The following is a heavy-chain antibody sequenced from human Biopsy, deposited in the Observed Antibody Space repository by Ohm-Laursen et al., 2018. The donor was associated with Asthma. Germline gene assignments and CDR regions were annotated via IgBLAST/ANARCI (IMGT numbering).Heavy chain of an antibody. CDR3: ARGVVYGGDSYAEYFQH. V-gene: IGHV4-59*01. D-gene: IGHD4-23*01. Sequence: GTLSPTCTVSGDSISSYHWSWIRQPPGKGLEWIGYVFYGGATNYNPSLKSRVTISVDTSKNQFFLRLSSVTAADTAVYYCARGVVYGGDSYAEYFQHWGQGTLVTVSS. CDR2: VFYGGAT. CDR1: GDSISSYH. J-gene: IGHJ1*01.